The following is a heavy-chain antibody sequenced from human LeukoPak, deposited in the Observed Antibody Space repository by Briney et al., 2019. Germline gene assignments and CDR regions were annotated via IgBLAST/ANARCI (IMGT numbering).Heavy chain of an antibody. Sequence: PSETLPLTCTVSSGSISSYHWSWIRQPAGKGLEWIGRIYTSGSTNYNPSLKSRVTMSVDTSKNQFSLSLSSLTAADTAVYYCAREVSRGRSGYQIDYWGPGTLVTVSS. D-gene: IGHD3-22*01. V-gene: IGHV4-4*07. CDR3: AREVSRGRSGYQIDY. CDR1: SGSISSYH. J-gene: IGHJ4*02. CDR2: IYTSGST.